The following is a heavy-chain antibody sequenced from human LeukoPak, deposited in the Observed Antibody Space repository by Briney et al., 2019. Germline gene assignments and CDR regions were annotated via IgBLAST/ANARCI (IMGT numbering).Heavy chain of an antibody. D-gene: IGHD1-26*01. CDR1: GFTFGDYA. V-gene: IGHV3-49*03. CDR2: IRSKAYGGTT. Sequence: GGSLRLSCTASGFTFGDYAMSWFRQAPGKGLEWVGFIRSKAYGGTTEYAASVKGRFTISRDDSKSIAYLQMNSLKTEDTAVYYCTRDQELRAAEKVGGHNAFDIWGQGTMVTVSS. CDR3: TRDQELRAAEKVGGHNAFDI. J-gene: IGHJ3*02.